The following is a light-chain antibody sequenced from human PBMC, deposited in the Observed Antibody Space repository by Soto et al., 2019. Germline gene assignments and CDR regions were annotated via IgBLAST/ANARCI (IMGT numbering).Light chain of an antibody. CDR1: SSDIGGYKY. V-gene: IGLV2-14*01. CDR3: TSYSRYRVLV. J-gene: IGLJ3*02. Sequence: LTQPASVSGSLGQSITISCTGTSSDIGGYKYVSWYQQHPGKAPKLIIFEVSNRPPGVSDRFSGSNSGNTASLTISGLQAEDEADYYCTSYSRYRVLVFGGGTKVTVL. CDR2: EVS.